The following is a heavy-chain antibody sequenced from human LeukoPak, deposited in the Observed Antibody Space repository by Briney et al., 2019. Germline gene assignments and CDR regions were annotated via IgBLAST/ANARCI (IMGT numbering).Heavy chain of an antibody. CDR3: AQAVKGYSYGDDAFDI. CDR1: GFTFSSYA. J-gene: IGHJ3*02. Sequence: GRSLRLSCAASGFTFSSYAMHWVRQAPGKGLEWVAVISYDGSNKYYADSVKGRFTISRDNSKNTVYVQMNSLRLEDTAVYYCAQAVKGYSYGDDAFDIWGQGTMVIVSS. CDR2: ISYDGSNK. V-gene: IGHV3-30-3*02. D-gene: IGHD5-18*01.